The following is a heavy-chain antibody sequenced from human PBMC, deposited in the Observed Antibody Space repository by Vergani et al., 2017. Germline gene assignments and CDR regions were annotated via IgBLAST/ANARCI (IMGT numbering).Heavy chain of an antibody. CDR1: GGSITSSSYY. J-gene: IGHJ4*02. CDR2: IYHSGGD. V-gene: IGHV4-39*01. CDR3: ARTESFILRYFHWAL. D-gene: IGHD3-9*01. Sequence: QLHLQESGPGLVKPSETLSLTCTVSGGSITSSSYYWGWIRQPPGKGLEWIGNIYHSGGDYYNPSLKGRVTISVDTSKNPFSLEVTSVTAADTAIYFCARTESFILRYFHWALWGQGTLVTVS.